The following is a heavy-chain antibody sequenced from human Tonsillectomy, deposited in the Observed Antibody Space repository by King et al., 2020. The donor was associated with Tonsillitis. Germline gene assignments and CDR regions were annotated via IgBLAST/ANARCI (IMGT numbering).Heavy chain of an antibody. D-gene: IGHD2-2*01. CDR2: IVYSVSP. CDR1: SGSISSSSYY. J-gene: IGHJ5*02. CDR3: ARLMDSSSPSWFDP. Sequence: LQLQESGPGLVKPSETLSLTGTVSSGSISSSSYYWGWIRQPPRKGLEWIGSIVYSVSPFYYPSIKSRVTISVDTSKNQFSLKLSSVTVADTAVYYCARLMDSSSPSWFDPWGQGTLVTVSS. V-gene: IGHV4-39*01.